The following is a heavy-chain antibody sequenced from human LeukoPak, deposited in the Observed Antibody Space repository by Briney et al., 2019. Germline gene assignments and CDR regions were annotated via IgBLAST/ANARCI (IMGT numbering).Heavy chain of an antibody. D-gene: IGHD5-12*01. Sequence: GASVKVSCKASGYTFTGYYMHWVRQAPGQGLDWMGWINPDSGGTNYAQKFQGRVTMTRDTSISTAYMELSRLRSDDTAVYYCARAFYSGYDFGYFDHWGQGTLVTVSS. CDR1: GYTFTGYY. V-gene: IGHV1-2*02. CDR3: ARAFYSGYDFGYFDH. J-gene: IGHJ4*02. CDR2: INPDSGGT.